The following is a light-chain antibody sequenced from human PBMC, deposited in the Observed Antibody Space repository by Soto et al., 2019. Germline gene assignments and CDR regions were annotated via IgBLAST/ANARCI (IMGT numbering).Light chain of an antibody. Sequence: QSALTQPASVSGSPGQSITISCTGTSSDVGSYNLVSWYQQHPGKAPKLMIYDVTERPSGVPDRFSGSKSGNTASLTISGLQAEDEADYYCCSYAGRYGVLFGGGTKLTVL. CDR3: CSYAGRYGVL. CDR2: DVT. V-gene: IGLV2-23*02. CDR1: SSDVGSYNL. J-gene: IGLJ2*01.